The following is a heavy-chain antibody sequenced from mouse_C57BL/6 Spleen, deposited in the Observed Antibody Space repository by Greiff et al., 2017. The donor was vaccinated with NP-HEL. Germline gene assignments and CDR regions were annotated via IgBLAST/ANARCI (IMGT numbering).Heavy chain of an antibody. V-gene: IGHV14-4*01. Sequence: EVQLQQSGAELVRPGASVKLSCTASGFNIKDDYMHWVKQRPEQGLEWIGWIDPENGDTEYASKFQGKATITADTSSNTAYLQLSSLTSEDTAVYYCTPFYVYGSDGFAYWGQGTLVTVSA. J-gene: IGHJ3*01. CDR3: TPFYVYGSDGFAY. D-gene: IGHD1-1*01. CDR2: IDPENGDT. CDR1: GFNIKDDY.